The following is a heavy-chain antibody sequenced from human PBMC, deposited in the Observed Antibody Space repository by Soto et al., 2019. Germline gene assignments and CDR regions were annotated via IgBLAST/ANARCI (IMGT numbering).Heavy chain of an antibody. CDR1: GYTFTSYA. CDR3: AARFIGSYRTGSLDY. J-gene: IGHJ4*02. CDR2: INAGNGNT. Sequence: ASVKVSCKASGYTFTSYAMHWVRQAPGQRLEWMGWINAGNGNTKYSQKFQGRVTITRDTSASTAYMELSSLRSEDTAVYYCAARFIGSYRTGSLDYWGQGTLVTVSS. V-gene: IGHV1-3*01. D-gene: IGHD1-26*01.